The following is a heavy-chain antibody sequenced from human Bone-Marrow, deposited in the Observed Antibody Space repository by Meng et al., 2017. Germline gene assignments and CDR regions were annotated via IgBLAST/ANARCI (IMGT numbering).Heavy chain of an antibody. CDR1: GFTFSSYA. CDR2: ISYDGSNK. Sequence: GESLKISCAASGFTFSSYAMHWVRQAPGKGLEWVAVISYDGSNKYYADSVKGRFTISRDNSKNTLYLQMASLRAEDTALYYCARDYYYGLLYWGQGTVVTVSS. J-gene: IGHJ4*02. D-gene: IGHD3-10*01. V-gene: IGHV3-30*04. CDR3: ARDYYYGLLY.